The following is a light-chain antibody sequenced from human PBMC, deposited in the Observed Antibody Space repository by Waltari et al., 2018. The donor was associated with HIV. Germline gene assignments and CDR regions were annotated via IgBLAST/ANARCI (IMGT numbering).Light chain of an antibody. J-gene: IGKJ5*01. CDR2: GAS. Sequence: AIRMAQSPSSFPAYTGAVVNLTGRANQGIGNQLAWYQQKPGKAPRLLISGASTLQNEVPSRLSGSAAGTDFTLTLNCLQSDDFSTYYCQQYYSHPRPFGQGTRLDIK. CDR3: QQYYSHPRP. V-gene: IGKV1-8*01. CDR1: QGIGNQ.